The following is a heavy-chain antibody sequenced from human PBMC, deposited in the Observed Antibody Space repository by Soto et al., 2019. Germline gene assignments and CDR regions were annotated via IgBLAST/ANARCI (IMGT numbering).Heavy chain of an antibody. Sequence: GGSLRLSCSASGFTFSSYAMHWVRQAPGKGLEYVSAISSNGGSTYYADSVKGRFTISRDNSKNXXXXXXXXXRAEDTAVYYCVKCSGEPRRYYFDYWGQGTLVTVSS. J-gene: IGHJ4*02. V-gene: IGHV3-64D*06. CDR2: ISSNGGST. CDR3: VKCSGEPRRYYFDY. CDR1: GFTFSSYA. D-gene: IGHD6-19*01.